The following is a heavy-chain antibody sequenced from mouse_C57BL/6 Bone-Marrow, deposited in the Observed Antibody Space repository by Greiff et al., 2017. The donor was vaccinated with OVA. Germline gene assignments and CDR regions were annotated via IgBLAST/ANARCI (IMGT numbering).Heavy chain of an antibody. J-gene: IGHJ1*03. CDR1: GFTFSSYT. Sequence: EVKLMESGGGLVKPGGSLKLSCAASGFTFSSYTMSWVRQTPEKRLEWVATISGGGGNTYSPDSVKGRFTISRDNAKNTLYLQLRSLRSEDTAMDYCARHTQHYYGSSHWYFDVWGTGTTVTVSS. V-gene: IGHV5-9*04. D-gene: IGHD1-1*01. CDR2: ISGGGGNT. CDR3: ARHTQHYYGSSHWYFDV.